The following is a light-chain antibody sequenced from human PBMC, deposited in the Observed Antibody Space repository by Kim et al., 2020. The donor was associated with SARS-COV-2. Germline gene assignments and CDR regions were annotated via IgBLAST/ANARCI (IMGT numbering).Light chain of an antibody. CDR1: QSINTW. V-gene: IGKV1-5*01. CDR3: QQYKSLST. Sequence: DIQMTQSPSTLSASIGDRVTITCRASQSINTWLAWYQQKPGKAPKVLINDASNLESGVPSRFSGSGSATEFILTITSLQHDDFATYYCQQYKSLSTFGGGTKVDIK. CDR2: DAS. J-gene: IGKJ4*01.